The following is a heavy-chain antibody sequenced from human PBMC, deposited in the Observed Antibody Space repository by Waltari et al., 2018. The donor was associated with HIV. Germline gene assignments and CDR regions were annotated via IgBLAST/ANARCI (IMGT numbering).Heavy chain of an antibody. CDR3: ARSGIVRGRSYELLAF. Sequence: QVLLVQSGTEVKKPGASVTISCKASGYNFTSYTVHWVRQAPGRGLEWLGWINSSNGNSRYSPGFQYRLTMTRDISAGTSYFVLSGLTSDDTSVYFCARSGIVRGRSYELLAFWGQGT. V-gene: IGHV1-3*01. CDR1: GYNFTSYT. J-gene: IGHJ4*01. CDR2: INSSNGNS. D-gene: IGHD3-16*01.